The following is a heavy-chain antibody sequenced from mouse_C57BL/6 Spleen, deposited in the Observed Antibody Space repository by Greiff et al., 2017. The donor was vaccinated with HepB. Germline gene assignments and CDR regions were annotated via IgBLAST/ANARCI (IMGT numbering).Heavy chain of an antibody. J-gene: IGHJ2*01. V-gene: IGHV1-26*01. D-gene: IGHD3-2*02. CDR2: INPNNGGT. Sequence: EVQLQQSGPELVKPGASVKISCKASGYTFTDYYMNWVKQSHGKSLEWIGDINPNNGGTSYNQKFKGKATLTVDKSSSTAYMELRSLTSEDSAVYYCARSGGTLYYFDYWGQGTTLTVSS. CDR3: ARSGGTLYYFDY. CDR1: GYTFTDYY.